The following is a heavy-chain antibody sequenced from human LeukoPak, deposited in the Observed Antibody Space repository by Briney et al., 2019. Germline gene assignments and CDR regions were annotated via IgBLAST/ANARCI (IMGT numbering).Heavy chain of an antibody. CDR1: GFTVSSND. Sequence: PGGSLRLSCAASGFTVSSNDMNWVRQAPGKGLEWVSVIYSGGSSYYADSVKGRFTISRDNSKNTLYLQMSSLRAEDTAVYYCVKITSVSGGDCWGQGTLVTVSS. CDR2: IYSGGSS. V-gene: IGHV3-53*05. CDR3: VKITSVSGGDC. J-gene: IGHJ4*02. D-gene: IGHD1-14*01.